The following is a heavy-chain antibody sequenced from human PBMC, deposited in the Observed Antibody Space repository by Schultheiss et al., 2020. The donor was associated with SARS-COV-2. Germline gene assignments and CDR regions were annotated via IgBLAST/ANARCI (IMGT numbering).Heavy chain of an antibody. Sequence: GSLRLSCAASGFTFSSYEMNWVRQAPGKGLEWIGSIYHSGSANYNPSLKSRVTISVDKSKNQFSLKLSSVTAADTAVYYCARISSSLIDPWGQGTLVTVSS. CDR1: GFTFSSYE. J-gene: IGHJ5*02. CDR2: IYHSGSA. D-gene: IGHD6-13*01. V-gene: IGHV4-4*02. CDR3: ARISSSLIDP.